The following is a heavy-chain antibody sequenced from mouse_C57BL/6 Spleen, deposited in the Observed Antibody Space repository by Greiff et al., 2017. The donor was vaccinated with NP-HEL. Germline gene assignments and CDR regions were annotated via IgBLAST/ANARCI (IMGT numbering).Heavy chain of an antibody. D-gene: IGHD1-1*01. CDR2: IRNKANGYTT. V-gene: IGHV7-3*01. J-gene: IGHJ3*01. CDR3: ARSYYGSSSWFAY. CDR1: GFTFTDYY. Sequence: EVKLMESGGGLVQPGGSLSLSCAASGFTFTDYYMSWVRQPPGKALEWLGFIRNKANGYTTEYSASVKGRFTISRDNSQSILYLQMNALRAEDSATYYCARSYYGSSSWFAYWGQGTLVTVSA.